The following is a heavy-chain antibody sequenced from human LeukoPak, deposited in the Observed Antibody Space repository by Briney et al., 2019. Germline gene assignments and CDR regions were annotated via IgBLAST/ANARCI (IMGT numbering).Heavy chain of an antibody. J-gene: IGHJ6*03. Sequence: GGSLRLSCAASGFTFSNYAMSWVRQAPGKGLEWVSAISGSASSTYHADSVKGRFTISRDNSKNTLYLQMNSLRAEDTAVYYCAKRYYYMDVWGKGTTVTVSS. CDR3: AKRYYYMDV. V-gene: IGHV3-23*01. CDR1: GFTFSNYA. CDR2: ISGSASST.